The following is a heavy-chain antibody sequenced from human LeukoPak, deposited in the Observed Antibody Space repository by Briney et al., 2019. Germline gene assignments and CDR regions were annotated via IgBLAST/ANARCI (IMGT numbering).Heavy chain of an antibody. CDR3: ARKLTGTTYFDC. V-gene: IGHV3-48*03. D-gene: IGHD1-1*01. CDR1: GFPLSSYD. CDR2: IHSSGGTI. Sequence: GGSLRLSCAPSGFPLSSYDMNWVRQAPGKGLEWVSYIHSSGGTIYYADSVKGRFTISRDSAKNSVYLRMNSLRAEDTALYYCARKLTGTTYFDCWGQGILVTVSS. J-gene: IGHJ4*02.